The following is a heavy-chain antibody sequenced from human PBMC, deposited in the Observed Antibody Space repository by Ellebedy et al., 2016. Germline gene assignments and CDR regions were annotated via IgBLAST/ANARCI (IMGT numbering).Heavy chain of an antibody. Sequence: SETLSLTCAVYGGSFSGYYWSWIRQPPGKGLEWIGEINHSGSTNYNPSLKSRVTISVDTSKNQFSLKLSSVTAADTAVYYCARGGLEGARSFDYWGQGTLVTVSS. V-gene: IGHV4-34*01. CDR2: INHSGST. CDR3: ARGGLEGARSFDY. J-gene: IGHJ4*02. CDR1: GGSFSGYY. D-gene: IGHD1-26*01.